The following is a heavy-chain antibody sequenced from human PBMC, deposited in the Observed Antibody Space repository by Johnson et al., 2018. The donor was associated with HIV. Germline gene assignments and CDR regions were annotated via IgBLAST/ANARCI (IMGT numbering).Heavy chain of an antibody. V-gene: IGHV3-7*01. CDR1: GFTFSGYW. D-gene: IGHD2-2*01. CDR3: AASWYGVSRPNAFDI. J-gene: IGHJ3*02. CDR2: IKQGGSEK. Sequence: EVQLVESGGGLVRPGESLRLSCVASGFTFSGYWMTWVRQAPGKGLEWVANIKQGGSEKYYVDSVKGRFTISRDNSKNTLYLQMNSLRAEDSAVYYCAASWYGVSRPNAFDIWGQGTMVTVSS.